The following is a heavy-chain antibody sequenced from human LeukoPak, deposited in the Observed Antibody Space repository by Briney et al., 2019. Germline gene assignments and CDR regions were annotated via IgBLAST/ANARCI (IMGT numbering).Heavy chain of an antibody. CDR1: GITVSSSN. V-gene: IGHV3-66*01. D-gene: IGHD6-19*01. CDR2: IYSGGAT. J-gene: IGHJ4*02. Sequence: GGSLRLSCAASGITVSSSNMGWVRQAPGKGLEWVSVIYSGGATYYPDSVKGRFIISRDLSKNTLFLQMNDLRAEDTAVYYCAKIAVAYFDYWGQGTLVTVSS. CDR3: AKIAVAYFDY.